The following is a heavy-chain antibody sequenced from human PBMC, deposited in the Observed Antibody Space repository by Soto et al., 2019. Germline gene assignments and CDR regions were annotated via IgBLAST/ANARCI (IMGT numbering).Heavy chain of an antibody. CDR3: ASENESYRSLDY. V-gene: IGHV4-4*07. CDR2: LYSTGTL. CDR1: GDSISYYT. D-gene: IGHD3-16*02. J-gene: IGHJ4*02. Sequence: SETLSLTCIVSGDSISYYTWTWIRQPAGKTLEWIGRLYSTGTLTYNPTLKSRVTMSVDTSKNQLSLTLNSVTAADTAVYFCASENESYRSLDYWGQGTVVTVSS.